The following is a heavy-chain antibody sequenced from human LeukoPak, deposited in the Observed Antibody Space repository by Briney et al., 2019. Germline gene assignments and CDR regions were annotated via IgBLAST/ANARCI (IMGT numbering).Heavy chain of an antibody. CDR1: GGSFSGYY. Sequence: SETLSLTCAVYGGSFSGYYWSWIRQPPGKGLEWIGEINHSGSTNYDPSLKSRVTISVDTSKNQFSLKLSSVTAADTAVYYCARDPGYCSGGSCYGHDAFDIWGQGTMVTVSS. CDR3: ARDPGYCSGGSCYGHDAFDI. D-gene: IGHD2-15*01. CDR2: INHSGST. J-gene: IGHJ3*02. V-gene: IGHV4-34*01.